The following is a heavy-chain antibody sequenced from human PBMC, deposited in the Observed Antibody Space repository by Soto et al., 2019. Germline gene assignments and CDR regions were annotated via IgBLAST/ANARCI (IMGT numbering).Heavy chain of an antibody. CDR2: ISAHTGSS. D-gene: IGHD3-22*01. V-gene: IGHV1-18*01. CDR1: GYTFTSSG. CDR3: ARACFYQGSDRRGYSFDALDF. Sequence: QVQLVQSGAEVKKPGASVKVSCKASGYTFTSSGMSWVRQAPGQGLEWRGWISAHTGSSEYASRFQGRVTITTTRSTSTADMQLRSLRSDDTAVYYCARACFYQGSDRRGYSFDALDFWGPGTLVTVAS. J-gene: IGHJ3*01.